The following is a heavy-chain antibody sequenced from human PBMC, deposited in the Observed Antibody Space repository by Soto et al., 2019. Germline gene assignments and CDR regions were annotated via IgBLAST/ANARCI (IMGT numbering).Heavy chain of an antibody. CDR3: ARCGSGWYPFDY. J-gene: IGHJ4*02. CDR2: IYYSGST. V-gene: IGHV4-31*03. Sequence: QVQLQESGPGLVKPSQTLSLTCTVSGGSISSGGYYWSWIRQHPGKGLEWIGYIYYSGSTYYNPSLKSRVTIPVDTSKNQFSLKLSSVTAADTAVYYCARCGSGWYPFDYWGQGTLVTVSS. D-gene: IGHD6-19*01. CDR1: GGSISSGGYY.